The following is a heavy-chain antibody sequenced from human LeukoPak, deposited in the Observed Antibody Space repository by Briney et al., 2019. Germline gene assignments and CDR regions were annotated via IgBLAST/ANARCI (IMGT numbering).Heavy chain of an antibody. V-gene: IGHV3-7*01. CDR3: ARVRSGSYSPHYYYYMDV. D-gene: IGHD1-26*01. CDR2: IKQDGSEK. Sequence: GGSLRLSCAASGFTFSSYWMSWVCQAPGKGLEWVANIKQDGSEKYYVDSVKGRFTISRDNAKNSLYLQMNSLRAEDAAVYYCARVRSGSYSPHYYYYMDVWGKGTTVTVSS. J-gene: IGHJ6*03. CDR1: GFTFSSYW.